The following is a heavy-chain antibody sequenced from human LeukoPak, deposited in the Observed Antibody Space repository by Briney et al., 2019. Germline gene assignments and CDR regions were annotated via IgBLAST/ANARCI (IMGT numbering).Heavy chain of an antibody. D-gene: IGHD2-2*02. Sequence: PGGSLRLSCAASGFTVSSNYMSWVRQAPGKGLEWVSVIYSGGSTYYADSVKGRFTISRDNSKNTLYLQMNSLRAEDTAVYYCARDHADQLLYVGWFDPWGQGTLVTVSS. CDR2: IYSGGST. J-gene: IGHJ5*02. V-gene: IGHV3-66*01. CDR3: ARDHADQLLYVGWFDP. CDR1: GFTVSSNY.